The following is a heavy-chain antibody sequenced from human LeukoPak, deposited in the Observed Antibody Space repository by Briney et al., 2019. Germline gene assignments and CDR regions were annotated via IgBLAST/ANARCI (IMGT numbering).Heavy chain of an antibody. J-gene: IGHJ4*02. D-gene: IGHD3-22*01. CDR3: ARATGYDSSGYPIAGVLEN. CDR1: GYTFTSYY. CDR2: INPSGGST. V-gene: IGHV1-46*01. Sequence: GASVKVSCKASGYTFTSYYMHWVRQAPGQGLEWMGIINPSGGSTSYAQKFQGRVTMTRDTSTSTVYMELSSLRSEDTAVYYCARATGYDSSGYPIAGVLENWGQGTLVTVSS.